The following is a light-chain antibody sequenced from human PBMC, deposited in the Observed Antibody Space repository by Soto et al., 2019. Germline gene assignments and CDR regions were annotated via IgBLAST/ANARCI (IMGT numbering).Light chain of an antibody. CDR1: QSVLYTSNTKTH. CDR3: QHYYGMPYT. J-gene: IGKJ2*01. V-gene: IGKV4-1*01. Sequence: DIVMTQSPDSLAVSVGERATINCKSIQSVLYTSNTKTHLAWYQQTPGQPPKLLIYWPSTRESGVPARFSGSGSGTDSTLTISSLQAEDVAVYFGQHYYGMPYTFGQGTNLEI. CDR2: WPS.